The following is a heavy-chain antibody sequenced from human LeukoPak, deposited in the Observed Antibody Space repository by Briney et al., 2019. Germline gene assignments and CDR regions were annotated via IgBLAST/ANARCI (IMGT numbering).Heavy chain of an antibody. CDR1: GFAFSSNW. CDR2: INIDGSNI. D-gene: IGHD3-10*01. CDR3: TRGGFDI. J-gene: IGHJ3*02. Sequence: GGSLRLSCTVSGFAFSSNWMYWVRQAPGKGLVWVARINIDGSNIGYADSVEGRFTISRDNAKSTLYLQMNSLRAEDTALFLCTRGGFDIWGQGTMVTVSS. V-gene: IGHV3-74*01.